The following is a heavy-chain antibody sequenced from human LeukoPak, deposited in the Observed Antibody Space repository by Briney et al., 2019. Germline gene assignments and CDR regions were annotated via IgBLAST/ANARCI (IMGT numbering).Heavy chain of an antibody. Sequence: SVKVSCKASGGTFSSYAISWVRQAPGQGLEWMGGIIPIFGTANYAQKFQGRVTITADKSTSTAYMELSSLRSEDTAVYYCASRYYYDSSGYPTSYYYYYMDVWGKGTMVTVSS. D-gene: IGHD3-22*01. CDR2: IIPIFGTA. CDR3: ASRYYYDSSGYPTSYYYYYMDV. V-gene: IGHV1-69*06. CDR1: GGTFSSYA. J-gene: IGHJ6*03.